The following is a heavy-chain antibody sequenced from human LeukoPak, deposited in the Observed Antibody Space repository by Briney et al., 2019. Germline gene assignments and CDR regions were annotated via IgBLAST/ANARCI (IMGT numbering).Heavy chain of an antibody. D-gene: IGHD1-26*01. CDR2: IKEDGSEK. J-gene: IGHJ4*02. CDR1: GFTFSNYW. CDR3: ARGGQYHY. Sequence: GGSVRLSCAASGFTFSNYWMTWVRQAPGKGLEWVANIKEDGSEKYYVDSVEGRFTISRDNAENSLYLQMNSLRAEDTAVYYCARGGQYHYWGQGTLVTLSS. V-gene: IGHV3-7*01.